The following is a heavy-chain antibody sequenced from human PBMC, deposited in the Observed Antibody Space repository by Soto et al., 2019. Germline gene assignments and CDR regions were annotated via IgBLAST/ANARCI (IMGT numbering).Heavy chain of an antibody. J-gene: IGHJ3*02. V-gene: IGHV3-48*04. D-gene: IGHD6-19*01. CDR3: ASYSSGRWAFDI. CDR2: ISGSGSTI. CDR1: GFTFSSYA. Sequence: GGSLRLSCAASGFTFSSYAMSWVRQAPGKGLEWVSYISGSGSTIYYADSVKGRFTISRDNAKNSLYLQMNSLRAEDTAVYYCASYSSGRWAFDIWGQGTMVTVSS.